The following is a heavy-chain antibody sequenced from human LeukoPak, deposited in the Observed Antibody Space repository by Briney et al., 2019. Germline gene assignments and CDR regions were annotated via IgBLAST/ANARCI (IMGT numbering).Heavy chain of an antibody. D-gene: IGHD3-10*01. J-gene: IGHJ4*02. Sequence: ASVKVSCKASGYTFTSYGISWVRQAPGQGLEWMGWISAYNGNTNYAQKPQGRVTMTTDTSPSTAYMELRSLRSDDTAVYYCARWVVRGAMYYFDYWGQGTLVTVSS. CDR3: ARWVVRGAMYYFDY. CDR1: GYTFTSYG. V-gene: IGHV1-18*01. CDR2: ISAYNGNT.